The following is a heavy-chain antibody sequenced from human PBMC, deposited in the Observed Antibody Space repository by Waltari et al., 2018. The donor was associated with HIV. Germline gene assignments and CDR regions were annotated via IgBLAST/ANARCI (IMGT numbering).Heavy chain of an antibody. J-gene: IGHJ4*02. V-gene: IGHV3-9*01. CDR2: ITWNGVVI. D-gene: IGHD3-9*01. Sequence: DVQLVESGGGFVRPGKSLRLSCKSSGFTFRDFGFHWVRQVPGGGLECVCGITWNGVVIGYANSVRGRFTSSRDNTKNSLFLQMKSRGPEDTGLYYCAKDVGTGDWLSRSGTGGDFDSWGQGALVTVSS. CDR1: GFTFRDFG. CDR3: AKDVGTGDWLSRSGTGGDFDS.